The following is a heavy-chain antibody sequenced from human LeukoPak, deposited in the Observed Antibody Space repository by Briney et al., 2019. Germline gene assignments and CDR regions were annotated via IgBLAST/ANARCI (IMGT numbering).Heavy chain of an antibody. CDR1: GFTFSSYS. Sequence: GGSLRLSCAASGFTFSSYSTNWVRQAPGKGLEWVSSISGSSYIYYADSVKGRFTISRDNAKNSLYLQMNSLRAEDTAVYYCARGMADYFDYWGQGTLVTVSS. V-gene: IGHV3-21*01. D-gene: IGHD5-24*01. CDR3: ARGMADYFDY. CDR2: ISGSSYI. J-gene: IGHJ4*02.